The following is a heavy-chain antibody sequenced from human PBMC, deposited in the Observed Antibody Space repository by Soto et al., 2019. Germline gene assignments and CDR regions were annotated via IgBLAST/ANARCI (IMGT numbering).Heavy chain of an antibody. CDR2: IKNKTDGGTT. Sequence: SVSNAWMNWVRQAPGKGLEWVGRIKNKTDGGTTDYAAPVKGRFTISRDDSKNTLYLQMNSLKTEDTAVYYCTTDLPYYYDSSGFDYWGQGTLVTVSS. V-gene: IGHV3-15*07. J-gene: IGHJ4*02. CDR3: TTDLPYYYDSSGFDY. D-gene: IGHD3-22*01. CDR1: SVSNAW.